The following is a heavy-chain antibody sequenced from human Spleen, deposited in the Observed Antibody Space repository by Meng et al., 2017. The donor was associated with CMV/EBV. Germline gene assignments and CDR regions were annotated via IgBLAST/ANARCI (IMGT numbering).Heavy chain of an antibody. Sequence: CKASGYTFTGYYMHWVRQAPGQGLEWMGWINPNSGGINYAQKFQGRVTMTRDTSISTAYMELSRLRSDDTAVYYCARVESGYEHFDYWGQGTLVTVSS. J-gene: IGHJ4*02. CDR1: GYTFTGYY. CDR2: INPNSGGI. D-gene: IGHD5-12*01. CDR3: ARVESGYEHFDY. V-gene: IGHV1-2*02.